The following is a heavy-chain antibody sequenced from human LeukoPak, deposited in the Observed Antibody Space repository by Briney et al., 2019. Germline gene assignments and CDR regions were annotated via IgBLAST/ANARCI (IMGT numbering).Heavy chain of an antibody. D-gene: IGHD3-10*01. Sequence: PETLSLTCAVYGGSFSGYYWGWIRQPPGKGLEWIGSMYHSGSTYYNPPLKSRVTISEDASKNQFSLKLNSVTAADTAVYYCARPRLLYGSGPTLVWGPGTLVTVSS. V-gene: IGHV4-34*01. CDR3: ARPRLLYGSGPTLV. J-gene: IGHJ4*02. CDR1: GGSFSGYY. CDR2: MYHSGST.